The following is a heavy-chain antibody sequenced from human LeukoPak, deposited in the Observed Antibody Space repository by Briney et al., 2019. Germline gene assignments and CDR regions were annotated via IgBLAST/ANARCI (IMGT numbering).Heavy chain of an antibody. J-gene: IGHJ4*02. D-gene: IGHD3-10*01. CDR1: VYTFTGYY. CDR2: IIPILGIA. CDR3: AERRFGELYLTDY. V-gene: IGHV1-69*10. Sequence: SVKVSCKASVYTFTGYYMHWVRQAPGQGLEWMGRIIPILGIANYAQKFQGRVTITADKSTSTAYMELSSLRSEDTAVYYCAERRFGELYLTDYWGQGTLVTVSS.